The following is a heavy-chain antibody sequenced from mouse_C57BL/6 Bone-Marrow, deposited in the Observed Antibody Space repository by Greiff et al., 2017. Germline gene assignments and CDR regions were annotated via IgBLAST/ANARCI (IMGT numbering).Heavy chain of an antibody. CDR3: ARGDYYGRVFDY. J-gene: IGHJ2*01. CDR2: INYDGSST. CDR1: GFTFSDYY. Sequence: EVKLMESEGGLVQPGSSMKLSCTASGFTFSDYYMAWVRQVPEKGLEWVANINYDGSSTYYLDSLKSRFIISRDNAKNILYLQMSSLKSEDTATYYCARGDYYGRVFDYWGQGTTLTVSS. D-gene: IGHD1-1*01. V-gene: IGHV5-16*01.